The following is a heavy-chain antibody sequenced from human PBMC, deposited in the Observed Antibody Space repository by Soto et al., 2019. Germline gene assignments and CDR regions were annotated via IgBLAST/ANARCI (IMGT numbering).Heavy chain of an antibody. CDR3: ARGNIAAAGTFDY. D-gene: IGHD6-13*01. CDR1: GGSISSGGYY. J-gene: IGHJ4*02. V-gene: IGHV4-30-4*08. Sequence: SETLSLTCTVSGGSISSGGYYWSGIRQHPGKGLEWIGYIYYRGSTDYNPSLKSRVTISVDTAKNQFSLKLSSVTAADTAVYYCARGNIAAAGTFDYWGQGTLVTVSS. CDR2: IYYRGST.